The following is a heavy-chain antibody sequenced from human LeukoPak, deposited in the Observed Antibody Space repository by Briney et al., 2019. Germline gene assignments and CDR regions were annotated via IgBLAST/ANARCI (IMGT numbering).Heavy chain of an antibody. D-gene: IGHD3-22*01. CDR3: ATDREGDPSAYYLV. J-gene: IGHJ4*02. CDR2: ISDNGGRT. V-gene: IGHV3-23*01. CDR1: GFTFSSYA. Sequence: GGSLRLSCAASGFTFSSYAMSWVRQAPGKGLEWVSTISDNGGRTYYADSVKGRFTISRDNSKNTLFLQMNSLRAEDSAVYYCATDREGDPSAYYLVGGQGTLITVSS.